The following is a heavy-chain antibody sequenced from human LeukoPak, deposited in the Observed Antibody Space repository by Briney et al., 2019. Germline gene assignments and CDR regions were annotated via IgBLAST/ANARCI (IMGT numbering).Heavy chain of an antibody. CDR2: IYPGDSDT. CDR3: ARHLGRGGRRSSLNY. D-gene: IGHD3-16*01. Sequence: GASLQISCQGSGSHFTSYWIGWVRRLPGKGLEWMGIIYPGDSDTRYSPSFQGQVTISADKSISTAYLQWSSLKASDTAMYYCARHLGRGGRRSSLNYWGQGALVTVSS. J-gene: IGHJ4*02. V-gene: IGHV5-51*01. CDR1: GSHFTSYW.